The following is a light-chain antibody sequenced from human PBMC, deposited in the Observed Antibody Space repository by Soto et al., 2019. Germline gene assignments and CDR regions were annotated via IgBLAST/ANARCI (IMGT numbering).Light chain of an antibody. CDR1: PSVSSN. J-gene: IGKJ5*01. CDR3: QQYHNWPIT. Sequence: EIVMTQSPGTLSVSPGERATLSRRASPSVSSNLTWYQQKAGQPPGLLIYGASTRATGIPARCSGSGSGTEFTLTISILQSEDVAVYYCQQYHNWPITFGQGTRREIK. V-gene: IGKV3-15*01. CDR2: GAS.